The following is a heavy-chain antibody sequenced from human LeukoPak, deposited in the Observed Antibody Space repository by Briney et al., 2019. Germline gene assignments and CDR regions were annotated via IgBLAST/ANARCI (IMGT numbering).Heavy chain of an antibody. J-gene: IGHJ4*02. Sequence: GGSLRLSCAASGFTFSSYGMHWVRQAPGRGLEWVATLSGSGAGTYYSDSVQGRFTISRDNSKRTLFPQMNSLRAEDTAFYYCAKAELGVDTFFDYWGQGTLVTVSS. D-gene: IGHD3-3*01. CDR3: AKAELGVDTFFDY. V-gene: IGHV3-23*01. CDR2: LSGSGAGT. CDR1: GFTFSSYG.